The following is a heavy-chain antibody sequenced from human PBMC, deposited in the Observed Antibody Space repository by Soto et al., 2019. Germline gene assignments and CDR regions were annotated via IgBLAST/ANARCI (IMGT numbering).Heavy chain of an antibody. J-gene: IGHJ2*01. CDR1: RFTFNDYG. V-gene: IGHV3-33*01. CDR2: IWYDGSNK. CDR3: ARVKVARWDLDL. D-gene: IGHD2-15*01. Sequence: QVQLVESGGGVVQSGRSLRLSCAASRFTFNDYGMHWVRQAPGKGLNWVAVIWYDGSNKDYADSVKGRFTISRDNSKNTLYLQMNSLRAEDTAVYYCARVKVARWDLDLWGRGTLVTVSS.